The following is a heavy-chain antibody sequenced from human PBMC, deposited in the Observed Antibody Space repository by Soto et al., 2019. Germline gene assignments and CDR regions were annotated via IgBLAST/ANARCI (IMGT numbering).Heavy chain of an antibody. Sequence: SVKVSCKASGGTFSSYTISWVRQAPGQGLEWMGRIIPILGIANYAQKFQGRATITADKSTSTAYMELSSLRSEDTAVYYCARVPGDYYGSGSYYPGAFDIWGQGTMVTVSS. CDR3: ARVPGDYYGSGSYYPGAFDI. CDR1: GGTFSSYT. V-gene: IGHV1-69*02. CDR2: IIPILGIA. J-gene: IGHJ3*02. D-gene: IGHD3-10*01.